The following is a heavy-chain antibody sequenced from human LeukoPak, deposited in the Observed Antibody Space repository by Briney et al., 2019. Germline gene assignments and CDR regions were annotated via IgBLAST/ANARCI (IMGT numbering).Heavy chain of an antibody. CDR2: ISSSSSYI. CDR1: GFTFSSYS. J-gene: IGHJ3*02. Sequence: GGSLRLSCAASGFTFSSYSMNWVRQAPGKGLEWVSSISSSSSYIYYADSVKGRFTISRDNAKNSLYLQMNSLRAEDTAVYYCARDRPVFSHSDSSGTWGAFDIWGQGTMVTVSS. V-gene: IGHV3-21*01. D-gene: IGHD3-22*01. CDR3: ARDRPVFSHSDSSGTWGAFDI.